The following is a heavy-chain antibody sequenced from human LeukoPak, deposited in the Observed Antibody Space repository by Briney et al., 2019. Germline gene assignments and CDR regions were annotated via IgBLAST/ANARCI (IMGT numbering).Heavy chain of an antibody. D-gene: IGHD3-10*01. CDR2: ISDSGGST. Sequence: GGSQRLSCAASGFTFSSYAMSWVRQAPGKGLEWVSGISDSGGSTYYADSVKGRFTISRDNSKNTLYLQMNSLRAEDTAAYYCAKDSQLYGSGSYIFDYWGQGTLVTVSS. CDR3: AKDSQLYGSGSYIFDY. CDR1: GFTFSSYA. V-gene: IGHV3-23*01. J-gene: IGHJ4*02.